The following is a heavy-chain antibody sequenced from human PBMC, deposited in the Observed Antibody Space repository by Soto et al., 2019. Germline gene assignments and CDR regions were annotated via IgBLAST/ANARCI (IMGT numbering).Heavy chain of an antibody. CDR1: GFTFSSYW. V-gene: IGHV3-74*01. Sequence: GGSLRLSCAASGFTFSSYWMHWVRQAPGKGLVWVSRINSDGSSTSYADSVKGRFTISRDNAKNTLYLQMNSLRAEDTAVYYCARGNLEWEPTPGHYFDYWGQGTLVTVSS. CDR3: ARGNLEWEPTPGHYFDY. J-gene: IGHJ4*02. CDR2: INSDGSST. D-gene: IGHD1-26*01.